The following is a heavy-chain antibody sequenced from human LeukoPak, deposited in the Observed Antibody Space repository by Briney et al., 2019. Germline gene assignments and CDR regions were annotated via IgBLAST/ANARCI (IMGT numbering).Heavy chain of an antibody. Sequence: GGSLRLSCAASGFTFDDYGMSWVRQARGRGLEWVSGINWNGGSTGYADSVKARFTLSRDTAKNSLYLQMNSLRAEDTDLYYCAREVPPGYSSGWYLSGAFDIWGQGTMVTVSS. D-gene: IGHD6-19*01. CDR1: GFTFDDYG. J-gene: IGHJ3*02. CDR3: AREVPPGYSSGWYLSGAFDI. V-gene: IGHV3-20*04. CDR2: INWNGGST.